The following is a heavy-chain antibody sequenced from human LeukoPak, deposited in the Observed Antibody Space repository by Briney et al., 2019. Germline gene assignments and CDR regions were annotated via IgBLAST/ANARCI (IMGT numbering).Heavy chain of an antibody. V-gene: IGHV4-34*01. Sequence: SEPLSLTCAVYGGSFIGYYWSWIRQPPGKGLEGIGEINHSGSTNYNPSLKSRVTISVETAKNQFSLKLSSVTAADTAVYYCARSPLYCTNGVCYTAAFDYWGQGTLVTVSS. D-gene: IGHD2-8*01. CDR3: ARSPLYCTNGVCYTAAFDY. CDR1: GGSFIGYY. J-gene: IGHJ4*02. CDR2: INHSGST.